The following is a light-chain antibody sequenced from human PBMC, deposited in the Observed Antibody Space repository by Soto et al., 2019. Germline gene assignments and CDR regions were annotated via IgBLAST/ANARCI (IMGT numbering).Light chain of an antibody. CDR3: MQATQFPHYA. J-gene: IGKJ2*01. Sequence: IVMTQTPLSSPVTRGQPASISCKSSQSLVHSDGNTYLSWLHQRPGQPPRLLIYKVSHRLSGVPDRFRGSGAGTHFTLNISRVEADDVGVYYCMQATQFPHYAFGQGTKLEIK. CDR1: QSLVHSDGNTY. V-gene: IGKV2-24*01. CDR2: KVS.